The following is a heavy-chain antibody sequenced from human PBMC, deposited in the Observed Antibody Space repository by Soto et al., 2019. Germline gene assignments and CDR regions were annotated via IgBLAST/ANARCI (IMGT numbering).Heavy chain of an antibody. Sequence: PSETLSLTSSVSGGSLSSDSFIWSWVRQFPGKGLEWICYIYYSGTTYYNPSLRSRVIMSVDTSKNQFSLKLSSVTAADTAVYYCARDHKWDGMDVWGQGTTVTVSS. CDR1: GGSLSSDSFI. CDR3: ARDHKWDGMDV. D-gene: IGHD1-26*01. CDR2: IYYSGTT. J-gene: IGHJ6*02. V-gene: IGHV4-31*03.